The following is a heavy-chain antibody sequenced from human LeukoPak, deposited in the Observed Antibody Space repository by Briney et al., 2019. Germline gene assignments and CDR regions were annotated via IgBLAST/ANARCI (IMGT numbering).Heavy chain of an antibody. V-gene: IGHV1-8*01. J-gene: IGHJ2*01. Sequence: ASVKVSCKASGYTFTSYDINWVRQATGQGLEWMGWMNPNSGNTGYAQKFQGRVTMTRNTSISTAYMELSSLRSEDTAVYYCARGLTYYDFWSGYFLDWYFDLWGRGTLVTVSS. CDR1: GYTFTSYD. CDR2: MNPNSGNT. CDR3: ARGLTYYDFWSGYFLDWYFDL. D-gene: IGHD3-3*01.